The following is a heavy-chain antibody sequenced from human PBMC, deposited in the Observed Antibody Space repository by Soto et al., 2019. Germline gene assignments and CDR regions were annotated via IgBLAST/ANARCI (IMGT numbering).Heavy chain of an antibody. CDR1: GYTVTGYA. CDR2: FNAGDGET. CDR3: ATVDGTTGRDYYYYMDV. D-gene: IGHD1-7*01. J-gene: IGHJ6*03. Sequence: ASVKVSCKASGYTVTGYAMHWVRQAPGQRLEWMGCFNAGDGETNYAQKFQGRVTMTEDTSTDTAYMELSSLRSEDTAVYYCATVDGTTGRDYYYYMDVWGKGTTVTVSS. V-gene: IGHV1-24*01.